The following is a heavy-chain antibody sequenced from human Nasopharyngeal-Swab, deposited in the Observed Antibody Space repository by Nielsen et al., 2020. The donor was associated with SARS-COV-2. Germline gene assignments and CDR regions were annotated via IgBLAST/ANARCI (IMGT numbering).Heavy chain of an antibody. CDR1: GGSISSSSYY. J-gene: IGHJ4*02. CDR3: ARYSSSSVDY. CDR2: IYYSGST. Sequence: SETLSLTCTVSGGSISSSSYYWGWIRQPPGKGLEWIGSIYYSGSTYYTPSLKSRVTISVDTSKKQFSLKLSSVTAADSAVYYCARYSSSSVDYWCQGTLVTVSS. V-gene: IGHV4-39*01. D-gene: IGHD6-13*01.